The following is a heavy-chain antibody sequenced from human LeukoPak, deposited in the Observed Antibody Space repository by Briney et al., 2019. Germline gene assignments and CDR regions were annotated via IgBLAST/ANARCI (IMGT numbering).Heavy chain of an antibody. D-gene: IGHD3-10*01. V-gene: IGHV3-48*04. J-gene: IGHJ5*02. CDR1: GFTFSDYG. Sequence: GGSLRLSCGASGFTFSDYGMNWVRQAPGKGLEWVSYISAGSTMILYANSVRGRFTISRDNANNSQYLQMNSLRAEDTAVYHCARDVWVRGITWFDPWGQGTLVTVST. CDR2: ISAGSTMI. CDR3: ARDVWVRGITWFDP.